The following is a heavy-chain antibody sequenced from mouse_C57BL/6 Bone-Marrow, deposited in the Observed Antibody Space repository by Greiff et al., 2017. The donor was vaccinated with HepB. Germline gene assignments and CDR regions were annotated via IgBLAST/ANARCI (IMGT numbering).Heavy chain of an antibody. J-gene: IGHJ3*01. CDR2: VYPYNGGT. CDR1: GFTFTDYY. CDR3: ARHLGRSWFAY. V-gene: IGHV1-36*01. Sequence: EVQVVESGPVLVKPGPSVKIFCKASGFTFTDYYMHWVKQSHGKSLEWIGLVYPYNGGTSYNQKFKGKATLTVDTSSSTAYMELNSLTSEDSAVYYCARHLGRSWFAYWGQGTLVTVSA. D-gene: IGHD4-1*01.